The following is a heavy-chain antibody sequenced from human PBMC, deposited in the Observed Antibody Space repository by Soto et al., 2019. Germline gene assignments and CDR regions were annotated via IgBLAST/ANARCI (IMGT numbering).Heavy chain of an antibody. D-gene: IGHD3-22*01. J-gene: IGHJ4*02. CDR3: ARRKYCFENSGYLTYYFDF. CDR2: IYPGDSDT. Sequence: PGESLKISCEGSGYSFSSFYIAWVRQMPGKGLEWMGIIYPGDSDTTYSPSFQGQVTISADRSISTAYLQWSSLKASDTAMYYCARRKYCFENSGYLTYYFDFWGQGTLVTVSS. CDR1: GYSFSSFY. V-gene: IGHV5-51*01.